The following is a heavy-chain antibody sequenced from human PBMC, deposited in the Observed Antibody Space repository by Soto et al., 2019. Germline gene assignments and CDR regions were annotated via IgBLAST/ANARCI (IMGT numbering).Heavy chain of an antibody. J-gene: IGHJ5*02. CDR2: INPSGGST. Sequence: QVQLVQSGAEVKKPGASVKVSCKASGYTFTSYGISWVRQAPGQGLEWMGIINPSGGSTSYAQKFQGRVTMTRDTSTSTVYMELSSLRSEDTAVYYCARVRYCSSTSCYSLGNWFDPWGQGTLVTVSS. V-gene: IGHV1-46*01. CDR3: ARVRYCSSTSCYSLGNWFDP. D-gene: IGHD2-2*01. CDR1: GYTFTSYG.